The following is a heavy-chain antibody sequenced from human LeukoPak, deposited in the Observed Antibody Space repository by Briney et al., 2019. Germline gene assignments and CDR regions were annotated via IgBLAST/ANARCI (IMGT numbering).Heavy chain of an antibody. CDR2: ISSSGGAT. D-gene: IGHD3-10*01. J-gene: IGHJ4*02. CDR3: ARAAMVRGVDYFDY. V-gene: IGHV3-23*01. Sequence: GGSLRLSCAASGFTFRIYAMNWVRQAPGKGLEWVSAISSSGGATYYAESVKGRFTISRDNSKNTLYLQMNSLRVEDTAIYYCARAAMVRGVDYFDYWGQETLVSVSS. CDR1: GFTFRIYA.